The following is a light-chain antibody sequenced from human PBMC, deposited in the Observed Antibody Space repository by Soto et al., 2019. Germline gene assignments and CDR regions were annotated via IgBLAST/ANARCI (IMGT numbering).Light chain of an antibody. CDR1: QSILYSSNNKSY. CDR2: WAS. Sequence: DIVMTQSPDSLAVSLGERATINCKSSQSILYSSNNKSYLAWYQQRPGQSPKLLIYWASTRKSGVPDRFSGSGSGTDFTLTITSLQAEDVAVYYCQQYHSDPITFGQGTRLEIK. J-gene: IGKJ5*01. V-gene: IGKV4-1*01. CDR3: QQYHSDPIT.